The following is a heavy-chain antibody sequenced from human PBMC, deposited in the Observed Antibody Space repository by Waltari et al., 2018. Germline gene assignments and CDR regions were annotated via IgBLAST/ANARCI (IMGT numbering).Heavy chain of an antibody. D-gene: IGHD4-17*01. J-gene: IGHJ4*02. Sequence: QVQLVQSGAEVKKPGSSVKVSCKASGGTFRSYAISWVRQAPGQGLEWMGGVIPILSIANYAQKFQGRVTITADESTSTAYLELSSLRSEDTAVYYCASDYGGTSGMDYWGQGTLVTVSS. CDR2: VIPILSIA. V-gene: IGHV1-69*04. CDR3: ASDYGGTSGMDY. CDR1: GGTFRSYA.